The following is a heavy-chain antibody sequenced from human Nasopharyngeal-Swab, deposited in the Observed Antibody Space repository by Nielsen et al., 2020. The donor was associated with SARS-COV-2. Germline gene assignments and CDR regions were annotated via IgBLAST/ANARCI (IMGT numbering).Heavy chain of an antibody. CDR2: ISFDGSDE. D-gene: IGHD5-18*01. CDR3: ARDGYSYDDAFDI. V-gene: IGHV3-30*03. J-gene: IGHJ3*02. CDR1: AFTFSNYG. Sequence: GESLKISCAASAFTFSNYGIHWVRQAPGKGLEWVAIISFDGSDEYYADSVKGRFNISRDNSKNTLYLQMNSLRPDDTAVYYCARDGYSYDDAFDIWGQGTLVTVSS.